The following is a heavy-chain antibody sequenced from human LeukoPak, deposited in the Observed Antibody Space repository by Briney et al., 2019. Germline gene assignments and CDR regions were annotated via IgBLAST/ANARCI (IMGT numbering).Heavy chain of an antibody. CDR1: RFTFGDYA. Sequence: QAGGSLRLSCTASRFTFGDYAMSWVRQAPGKGLERVGFIRSKAYGGTTEYAASVKGRFTISREDSKSIAYLQMNSLKTEDTAVYYCTRALATWEYSGPQPEYYFDYWGQGTLVTVSS. J-gene: IGHJ4*02. CDR3: TRALATWEYSGPQPEYYFDY. D-gene: IGHD1-26*01. CDR2: IRSKAYGGTT. V-gene: IGHV3-49*04.